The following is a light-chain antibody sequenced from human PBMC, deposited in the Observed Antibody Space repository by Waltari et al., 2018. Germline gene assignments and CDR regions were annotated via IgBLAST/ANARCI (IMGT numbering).Light chain of an antibody. V-gene: IGLV2-14*01. J-gene: IGLJ1*01. CDR3: SSYTTSSAPGV. Sequence: QSALTQPASVSGSPGQSITISSPGTDSDVGANDFVSWYQQHPGKPPHLIIYEVSNRPSGISNRFSASKSGNTASLTISGLQAEDEADYYCSSYTTSSAPGVFGTGTRVTVL. CDR2: EVS. CDR1: DSDVGANDF.